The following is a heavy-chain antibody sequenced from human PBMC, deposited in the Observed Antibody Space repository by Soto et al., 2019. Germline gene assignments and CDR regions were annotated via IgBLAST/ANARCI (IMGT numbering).Heavy chain of an antibody. CDR1: VYTFTKYL. V-gene: IGHV1-18*01. CDR3: ARTVPAAMRPLFDY. CDR2: ISAYNGNT. D-gene: IGHD2-2*01. J-gene: IGHJ4*02. Sequence: VSVKVSRKTSVYTFTKYLISRLSLAHGQGLEWMGWISAYNGNTNYAQKLQGRVTMTTDTSTSTAYMELRSLRSDDTAVYYCARTVPAAMRPLFDYWGQGTLVTVSS.